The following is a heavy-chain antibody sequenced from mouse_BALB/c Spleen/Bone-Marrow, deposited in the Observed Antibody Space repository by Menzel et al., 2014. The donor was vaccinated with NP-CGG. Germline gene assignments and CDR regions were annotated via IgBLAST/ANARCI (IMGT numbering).Heavy chain of an antibody. CDR3: ASGYCGGSFAY. D-gene: IGHD2-14*01. V-gene: IGHV3-6*02. CDR1: GYSITSGYY. CDR2: ISYDGSN. Sequence: EVKLMESGPGLVKPSQSLSLTCSVTGYSITSGYYWNWIRQFPGNKLEWMGYISYDGSNNYNPSLKNRISITRDTSKNQFFLKLSSVTTEDTASCYWASGYCGGSFAYWGQGTLVTVSA. J-gene: IGHJ3*01.